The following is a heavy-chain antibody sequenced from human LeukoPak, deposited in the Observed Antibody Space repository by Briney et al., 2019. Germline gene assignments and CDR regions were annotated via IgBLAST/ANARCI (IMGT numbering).Heavy chain of an antibody. Sequence: GGSLRLSCAASGFTFSSYAMSWVRQAPGKGLEWVSAISGSGGSTYYADSVKGRFTISRDNSKNTLYLQMNSLRAEDTAVYYCAKSILWFGGFGMVGFDYWGQGTLVTVSS. CDR3: AKSILWFGGFGMVGFDY. CDR2: ISGSGGST. V-gene: IGHV3-23*01. J-gene: IGHJ4*02. CDR1: GFTFSSYA. D-gene: IGHD3-10*01.